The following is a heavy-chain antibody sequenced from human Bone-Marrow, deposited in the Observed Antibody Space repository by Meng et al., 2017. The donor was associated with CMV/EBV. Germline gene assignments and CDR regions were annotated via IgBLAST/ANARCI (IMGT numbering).Heavy chain of an antibody. CDR1: GYTFTGYY. CDR2: INPNSGGT. D-gene: IGHD3-10*01. CDR3: ARDRVTMVRGVGYHYYGMDV. Sequence: ASVKVSCKASGYTFTGYYIHWVRQAPGQGLEWMGWINPNSGGTNYAQKFQGRVTMTRDTSISTAYMELSRLRSDDTAVYYCARDRVTMVRGVGYHYYGMDVWGQGTTVTVSS. V-gene: IGHV1-2*02. J-gene: IGHJ6*01.